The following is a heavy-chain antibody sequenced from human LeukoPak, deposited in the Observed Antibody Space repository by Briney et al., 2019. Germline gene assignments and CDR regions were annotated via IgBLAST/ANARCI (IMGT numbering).Heavy chain of an antibody. Sequence: TSETLSLTCTVSGGSISSYYWSWIRQPPGKGLEWIGYIYYSGSTNYNPSLKSRVTISVDTSKNQFSLKLSSVTAADTAVYYCARDRDEGFDLWGRGTLVTVSS. J-gene: IGHJ2*01. V-gene: IGHV4-59*01. CDR2: IYYSGST. CDR1: GGSISSYY. CDR3: ARDRDEGFDL.